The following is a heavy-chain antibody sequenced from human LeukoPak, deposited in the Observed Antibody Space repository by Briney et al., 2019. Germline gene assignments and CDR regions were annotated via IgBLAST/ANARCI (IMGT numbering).Heavy chain of an antibody. Sequence: PGGSPRLSCAASGFTFSSYWMSWVRQAPGKGLEWVANIKQDGSEKYYVDSVKGRFTISRDNAKNSLYLQMNSLRAEDTAVYYCARDRAFIRLSSINYGMDVWGQGTTVTVSS. V-gene: IGHV3-7*01. CDR1: GFTFSSYW. D-gene: IGHD2-15*01. CDR3: ARDRAFIRLSSINYGMDV. CDR2: IKQDGSEK. J-gene: IGHJ6*02.